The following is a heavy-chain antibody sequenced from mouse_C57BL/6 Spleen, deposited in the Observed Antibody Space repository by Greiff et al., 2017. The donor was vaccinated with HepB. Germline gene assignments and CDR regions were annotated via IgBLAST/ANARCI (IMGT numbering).Heavy chain of an antibody. J-gene: IGHJ2*01. Sequence: VKLMESGPELVKPGASVKISCKASGYAFSSSWMNWVKQRPGKGLEWIGRIYPGDGDTNYNGKFKGKATLTADKSSSTAYMQLSSLTSEDSAVYFCAITTVGYFDYWGQGTTLTVSS. D-gene: IGHD1-1*01. CDR2: IYPGDGDT. CDR3: AITTVGYFDY. V-gene: IGHV1-82*01. CDR1: GYAFSSSW.